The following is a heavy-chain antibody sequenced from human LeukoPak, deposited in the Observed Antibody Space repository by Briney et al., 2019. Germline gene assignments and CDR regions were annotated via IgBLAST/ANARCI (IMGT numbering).Heavy chain of an antibody. D-gene: IGHD3-3*01. CDR2: IYTSGST. CDR1: GGSISSYY. V-gene: IGHV4-4*07. CDR3: ARSIKGSGAMVFDP. Sequence: KASETLSLTCTVSGGSISSYYWSWIRQPAGKGLEWIGRIYTSGSTNYNPSLKSRVTMSVDTSKNQFSLKLSSVTAADTAVYYCARSIKGSGAMVFDPWGQGTLVTVSS. J-gene: IGHJ5*02.